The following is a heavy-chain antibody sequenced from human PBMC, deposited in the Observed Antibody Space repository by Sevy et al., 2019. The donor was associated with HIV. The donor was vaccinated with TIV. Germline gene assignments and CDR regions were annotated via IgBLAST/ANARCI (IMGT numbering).Heavy chain of an antibody. Sequence: GGSLRLSCAASGFTFSNYDMNWVRQAPGKGLEWVSYISSGSRYIYYADSLKGRVTISRDNANNSLFLQLNSLRAEDTAVYYCARALDYYDTGGLYYWGQGALVTVSS. D-gene: IGHD3-22*01. V-gene: IGHV3-21*05. CDR3: ARALDYYDTGGLYY. CDR1: GFTFSNYD. J-gene: IGHJ4*02. CDR2: ISSGSRYI.